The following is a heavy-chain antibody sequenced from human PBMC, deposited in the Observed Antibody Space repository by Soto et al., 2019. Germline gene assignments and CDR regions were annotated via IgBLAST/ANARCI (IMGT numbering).Heavy chain of an antibody. D-gene: IGHD3-16*01. J-gene: IGHJ4*02. CDR3: VSWVSDHFDY. Sequence: PGGSLRLSCAASGFTFSSSAMNWVRQAPGTGLEWVSTINPTGANTHYADSAKGRFTISRDNSRNTVDLQMNSLRAADTALYYCVSWVSDHFDYWGQGTPVTVSS. CDR1: GFTFSSSA. CDR2: INPTGANT. V-gene: IGHV3-23*01.